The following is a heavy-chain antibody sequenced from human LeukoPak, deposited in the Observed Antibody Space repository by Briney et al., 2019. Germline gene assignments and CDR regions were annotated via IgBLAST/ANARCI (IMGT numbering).Heavy chain of an antibody. V-gene: IGHV1-2*06. CDR3: ARVSYDSSGYYSLFDY. D-gene: IGHD3-22*01. Sequence: ASVKVSCKASGYTFTGYYMHWVRQAPGQGLEWMGRINPNSGGPNYAQKFQGRVTMTRDTSISTAYMELSRLRSDDTAVYYCARVSYDSSGYYSLFDYWGQGTLVTVSS. CDR2: INPNSGGP. CDR1: GYTFTGYY. J-gene: IGHJ4*02.